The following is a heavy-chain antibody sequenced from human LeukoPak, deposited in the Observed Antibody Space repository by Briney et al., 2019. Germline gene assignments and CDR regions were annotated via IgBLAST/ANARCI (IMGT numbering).Heavy chain of an antibody. CDR2: IGGSGSST. V-gene: IGHV3-23*01. J-gene: IGHJ4*02. D-gene: IGHD3-10*01. CDR1: GFTFSSYA. Sequence: PGGSLRLSCAASGFTFSSYAMGWVRQAPGKGLAWVSAIGGSGSSTYYADSVKGRFTISRDNSKNTLYLQMNSLRAEDTAVYYCAKEVPGSYDYWGQGSLVTVSS. CDR3: AKEVPGSYDY.